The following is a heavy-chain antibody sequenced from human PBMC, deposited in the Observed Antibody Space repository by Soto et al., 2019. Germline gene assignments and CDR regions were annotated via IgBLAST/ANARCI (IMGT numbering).Heavy chain of an antibody. CDR3: ATLPPYYDILTIYYMDV. Sequence: SETLSLTYAVYGGSFSGYDWSWIRQPPGKGLEWIGEINHSGSTNYNPSLKSRVTISVDTSKNQFSLKLSSVTAADTAVYYCATLPPYYDILTIYYMDVWGKGTTVTVSS. CDR1: GGSFSGYD. J-gene: IGHJ6*03. CDR2: INHSGST. D-gene: IGHD3-9*01. V-gene: IGHV4-34*01.